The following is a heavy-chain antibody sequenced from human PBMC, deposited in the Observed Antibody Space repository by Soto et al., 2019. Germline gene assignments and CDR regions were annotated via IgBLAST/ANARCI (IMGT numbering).Heavy chain of an antibody. CDR1: GFTFSSYA. CDR2: ISGSGGST. D-gene: IGHD4-17*01. Sequence: PGGSLRLSCAASGFTFSSYAMSWVRQASGKGLEWASAISGSGGSTYYADSVKGRFTISRDNSKNTLYLQMNSLRAEDTAVYYCAKDYSTVPTYYFDYWGQGTLVTVSS. J-gene: IGHJ4*02. V-gene: IGHV3-23*01. CDR3: AKDYSTVPTYYFDY.